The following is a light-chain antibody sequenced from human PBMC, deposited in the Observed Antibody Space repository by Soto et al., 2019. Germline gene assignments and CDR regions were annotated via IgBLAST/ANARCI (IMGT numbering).Light chain of an antibody. V-gene: IGKV1-5*03. Sequence: DIQMTQSPSTLSLSVGERVTITCRASQSISSWLAWYQQKPGKAPKLLIYKASSLESGVPSRFSGSGSGTEFTLTISSLQPDDFSAYYCQHYNSYPWTFGQGTKVEIK. CDR1: QSISSW. CDR2: KAS. CDR3: QHYNSYPWT. J-gene: IGKJ1*01.